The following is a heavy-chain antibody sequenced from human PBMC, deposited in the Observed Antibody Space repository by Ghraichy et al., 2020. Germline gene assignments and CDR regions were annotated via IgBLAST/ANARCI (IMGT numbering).Heavy chain of an antibody. CDR2: ISWNSGNI. CDR3: AKDRNSDLLTGYACFQH. CDR1: GFTFDDYA. J-gene: IGHJ1*01. D-gene: IGHD3-9*01. V-gene: IGHV3-9*01. Sequence: GGSLRLSCAASGFTFDDYAMHWVRQAPGKGLEWVSGISWNSGNIGYADSVKGRFTISRDNAKNSLYLQMNSLRTEDTALYYCAKDRNSDLLTGYACFQHWGQGTLLTISS.